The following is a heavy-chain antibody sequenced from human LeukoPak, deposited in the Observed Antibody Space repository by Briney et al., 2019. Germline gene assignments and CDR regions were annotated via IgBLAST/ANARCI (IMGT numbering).Heavy chain of an antibody. D-gene: IGHD6-13*01. Sequence: QPGGSLRLSCAASGFTFSSYWMSWVRQAPGKGLEWVANIKQDGSEKYYVDSVKGRFTISRDNAKNSLYLQMNSLRAEDTAVYYCARGGSWFIGVGSSWYGGHDAFDIWGQGTMVTVSS. J-gene: IGHJ3*02. V-gene: IGHV3-7*01. CDR2: IKQDGSEK. CDR3: ARGGSWFIGVGSSWYGGHDAFDI. CDR1: GFTFSSYW.